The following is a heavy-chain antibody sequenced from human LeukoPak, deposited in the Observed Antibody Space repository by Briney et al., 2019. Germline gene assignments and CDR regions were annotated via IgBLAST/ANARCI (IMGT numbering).Heavy chain of an antibody. CDR2: VNHRGTI. CDR1: GGSFTDNF. D-gene: IGHD3-10*01. J-gene: IGHJ5*01. CDR3: ARLHLWPENWFDS. Sequence: PSATLSLTCGVSGGSFTDNFWGWIRQIPGKGLEWIGEVNHRGTINYNPSLKSRVAISVDTSKNQFSLKLSSVTAADTAVYYCARLHLWPENWFDSWGPGTLVTATS. V-gene: IGHV4-34*01.